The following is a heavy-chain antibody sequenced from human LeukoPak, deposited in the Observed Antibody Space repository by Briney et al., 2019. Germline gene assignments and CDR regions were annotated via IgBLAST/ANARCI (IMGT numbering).Heavy chain of an antibody. Sequence: SETLSLTCAVYGGSFSGYYWSWIRQPPGKGLEWIGEINHSGSTNYNPSLKSRVTISVDTSKNQFSLKLSSVTAADTAVYYCARYYSSGWPFPIYYGMDVWGQGTTVTVSS. J-gene: IGHJ6*02. CDR3: ARYYSSGWPFPIYYGMDV. CDR1: GGSFSGYY. CDR2: INHSGST. D-gene: IGHD6-19*01. V-gene: IGHV4-34*01.